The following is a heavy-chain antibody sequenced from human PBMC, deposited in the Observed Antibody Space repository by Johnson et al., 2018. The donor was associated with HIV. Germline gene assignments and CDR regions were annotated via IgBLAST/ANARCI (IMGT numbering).Heavy chain of an antibody. CDR3: ARGVGGAGDDAFDI. Sequence: VQLVESGGGVVRPGGSLRLSCAASGFTFDDYGMSWVRQAPGKGLEGVSGINWNGGSKGYGDSVKGRFTISLDNAKNYLYMQMNSLRAEDTALYYCARGVGGAGDDAFDIWGQGTMVTVSS. J-gene: IGHJ3*02. D-gene: IGHD6-19*01. CDR2: INWNGGSK. CDR1: GFTFDDYG. V-gene: IGHV3-20*04.